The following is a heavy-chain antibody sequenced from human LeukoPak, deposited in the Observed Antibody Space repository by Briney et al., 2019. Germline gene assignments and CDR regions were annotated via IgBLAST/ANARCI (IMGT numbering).Heavy chain of an antibody. D-gene: IGHD1-1*01. V-gene: IGHV4-59*01. CDR1: GGSISNYY. CDR2: AYYGGSS. J-gene: IGHJ5*02. Sequence: SETLSLTCRISGGSISNYYWSWIRQSPGKGLEWIGFAYYGGSSNYNPSLKSRVTMSLDKSENQFSLRLRSVTAADTAMYYCARGAGGYRFDPWGQGTLVTVSS. CDR3: ARGAGGYRFDP.